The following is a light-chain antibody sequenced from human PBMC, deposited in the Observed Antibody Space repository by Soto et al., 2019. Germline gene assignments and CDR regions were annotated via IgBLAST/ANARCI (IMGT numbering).Light chain of an antibody. CDR1: HNINNY. CDR2: AAS. CDR3: QQSYYIPRS. V-gene: IGKV1-39*01. Sequence: IQMTKSPSSLSASVGDRVTIPCRASHNINNYLNWYQQKPGTAPKPLIYAASSLQPGVPSRFNGSRSATDFTLTISSLQPEDSATYYCQQSYYIPRSFGQGTKLQI. J-gene: IGKJ2*03.